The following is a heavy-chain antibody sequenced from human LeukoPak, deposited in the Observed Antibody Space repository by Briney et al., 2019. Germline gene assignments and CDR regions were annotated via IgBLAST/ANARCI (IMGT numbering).Heavy chain of an antibody. D-gene: IGHD4-23*01. V-gene: IGHV3-48*03. CDR1: GFTFSRYE. Sequence: GGSLRLSCAASGFTFSRYEMHGVRQAPGEGREWVSYISSSDGTIYYADSVKGRFTISRDNAKNSLYLQMNSLRAEDTAVYYCARDYCGSSPFDCWGQGTLVTASS. CDR2: ISSSDGTI. CDR3: ARDYCGSSPFDC. J-gene: IGHJ4*02.